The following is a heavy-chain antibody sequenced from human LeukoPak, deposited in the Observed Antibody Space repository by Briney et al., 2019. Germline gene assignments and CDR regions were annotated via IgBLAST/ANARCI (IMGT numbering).Heavy chain of an antibody. CDR3: ASRPDTAIHFDY. Sequence: SETLSLTCAVSGGSISSSNWWSWVRQPPGKGLEWIGEIYHSGSTNYSPSLKSRVTISVDTSKNQFSLKLSSVTAADTAVYYCASRPDTAIHFDYWGQGTLVTVSS. J-gene: IGHJ4*02. CDR1: GGSISSSNW. D-gene: IGHD5-18*01. CDR2: IYHSGST. V-gene: IGHV4-4*02.